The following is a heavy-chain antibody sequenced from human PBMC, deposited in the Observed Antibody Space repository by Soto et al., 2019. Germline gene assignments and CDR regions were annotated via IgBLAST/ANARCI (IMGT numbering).Heavy chain of an antibody. CDR1: GGSISSYY. D-gene: IGHD2-2*01. J-gene: IGHJ4*02. Sequence: PSETLSLTCTVSGGSISSYYWSWIRQSPGKGLEWIGYIYYGGSTNYNPSLKSRVTISVDTSKNQFSLKLSSVTAADTAVYYCARHCSTTSCYRYWGEGTLVTVSS. CDR2: IYYGGST. V-gene: IGHV4-59*08. CDR3: ARHCSTTSCYRY.